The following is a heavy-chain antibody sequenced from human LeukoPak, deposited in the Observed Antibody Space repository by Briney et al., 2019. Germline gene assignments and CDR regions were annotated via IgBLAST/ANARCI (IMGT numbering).Heavy chain of an antibody. Sequence: GGSLRLSCAASGFTFSSYGMHWVRQAPGKGLEWVAVIWYDGSNKYYADSVKGRFTISRDNSKNTLYLQMNSLRAEDTAVYYCARGDAYSSSWLDSMDVWGKGTTVTVSS. CDR1: GFTFSSYG. V-gene: IGHV3-33*01. J-gene: IGHJ6*04. D-gene: IGHD6-13*01. CDR3: ARGDAYSSSWLDSMDV. CDR2: IWYDGSNK.